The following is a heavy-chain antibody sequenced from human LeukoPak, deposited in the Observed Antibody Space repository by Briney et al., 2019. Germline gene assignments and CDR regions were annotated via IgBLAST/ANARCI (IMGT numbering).Heavy chain of an antibody. CDR3: ASATLRCSGGSCYEMDV. CDR2: ISAYNGNT. Sequence: ASVKVSCKASGYTFTNYYIHWVRQAPGQGLEWMGWISAYNGNTNYAQKLQGRVTMTTDTSTSTAYMELSSLRSEDTAVYYCASATLRCSGGSCYEMDVWGKGTTVTVSS. J-gene: IGHJ6*04. D-gene: IGHD2-15*01. CDR1: GYTFTNYY. V-gene: IGHV1-18*04.